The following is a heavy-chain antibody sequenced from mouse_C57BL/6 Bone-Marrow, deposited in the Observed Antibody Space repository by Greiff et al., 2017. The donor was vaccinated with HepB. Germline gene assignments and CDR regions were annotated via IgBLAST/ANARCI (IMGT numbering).Heavy chain of an antibody. CDR3: ARRTSYGFAY. D-gene: IGHD2-12*01. CDR2: IYPRSGNT. V-gene: IGHV1-81*01. J-gene: IGHJ3*01. CDR1: GYTFTSYG. Sequence: LVESGAELARPGASVKLSCKASGYTFTSYGISWVKQRTGQGLEWIGEIYPRSGNTYYNEKFKGKATLTADKSSSTAYMELRSLTSEDSAVYFCARRTSYGFAYWGQGTLVTVSA.